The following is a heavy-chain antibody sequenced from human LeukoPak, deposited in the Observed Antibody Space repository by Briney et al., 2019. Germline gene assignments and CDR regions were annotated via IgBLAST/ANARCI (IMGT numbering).Heavy chain of an antibody. V-gene: IGHV3-30-3*01. CDR2: ISYDGSNK. CDR3: ASPKMLYDYVWGSYLPDAFDI. J-gene: IGHJ3*02. CDR1: GFTFSSYA. D-gene: IGHD3-16*02. Sequence: PGGSLRLSCAASGFTFSSYAMHWVRQAPGKGLEWVAVISYDGSNKYYADSVKGRFTISRDNSKNTLYLQMNSLRAEDTAVYYCASPKMLYDYVWGSYLPDAFDIWGQGTMVTVSS.